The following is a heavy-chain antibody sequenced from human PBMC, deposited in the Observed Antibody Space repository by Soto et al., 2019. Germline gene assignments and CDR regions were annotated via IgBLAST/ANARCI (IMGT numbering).Heavy chain of an antibody. CDR1: GGSISRGGYS. Sequence: ETLSLTCAVSGGSISRGGYSWSWVRQAPGKGLEWVSGINWNGGSTGYADSVKGRFTISRDNAKNSLYLQMNSLRAEDTALYYCASGIVGATTYGMDVWGQGTTVTVSS. CDR2: INWNGGST. V-gene: IGHV3-20*04. D-gene: IGHD1-26*01. CDR3: ASGIVGATTYGMDV. J-gene: IGHJ6*02.